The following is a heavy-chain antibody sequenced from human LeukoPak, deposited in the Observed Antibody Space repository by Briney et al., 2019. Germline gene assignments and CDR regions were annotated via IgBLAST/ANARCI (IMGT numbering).Heavy chain of an antibody. CDR3: LREVDWKYAFDY. D-gene: IGHD1-7*01. CDR1: GFTFSNYW. CDR2: IRPDGSHI. J-gene: IGHJ4*02. Sequence: GGSLRLSCAASGFTFSNYWMGWVRQAPGKGLEWVAVIRPDGSHISYVDPVKGRFTISRDNSNNMLYLQISSLRAEDTALYYCLREVDWKYAFDYWGRGTLVTVSS. V-gene: IGHV3-33*08.